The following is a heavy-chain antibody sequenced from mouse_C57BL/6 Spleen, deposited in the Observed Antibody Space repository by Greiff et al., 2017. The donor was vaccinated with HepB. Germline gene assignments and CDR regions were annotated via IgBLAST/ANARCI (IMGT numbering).Heavy chain of an antibody. CDR2: IHPNSGST. Sequence: QVHVKQPGAELVKPGASVKLSCKASGYTFTSYWMHWVKQRPGQGLEWIGMIHPNSGSTNYNEKFKSKATLTVDKSSSTAYMQLSSLTSEDSAVYYCAREGKGFAYWGQGTLVTVSA. V-gene: IGHV1-64*01. CDR1: GYTFTSYW. J-gene: IGHJ3*01. CDR3: AREGKGFAY.